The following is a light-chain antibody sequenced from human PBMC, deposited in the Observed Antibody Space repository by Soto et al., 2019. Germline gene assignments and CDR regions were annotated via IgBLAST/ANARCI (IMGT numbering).Light chain of an antibody. CDR2: TNY. Sequence: QSVLTQPPSASGTPGQRVTISCSGSGSNIGTNPVNWYQQLPGTAPKLLIYTNYQRPSGVPDRFSGSKSGTSASLAISGLQSEDEADYYCAAWDDSLNGHVFGTGTKLTVL. J-gene: IGLJ1*01. CDR3: AAWDDSLNGHV. V-gene: IGLV1-44*01. CDR1: GSNIGTNP.